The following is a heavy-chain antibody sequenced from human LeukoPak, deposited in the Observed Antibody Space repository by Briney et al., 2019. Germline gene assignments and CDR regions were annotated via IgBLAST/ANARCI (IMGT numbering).Heavy chain of an antibody. CDR1: GFIFSNCW. Sequence: PGGSLRLSCTASGFIFSNCWMTWVRQAPGKGLEWVANIKQDGSDEYCVDPVKGRFTISRDNAKNSLYLQMNSLRAEDTAVYYCARHRYYSLDYWGQGTLVTVSS. V-gene: IGHV3-7*01. D-gene: IGHD1-26*01. J-gene: IGHJ4*02. CDR2: IKQDGSDE. CDR3: ARHRYYSLDY.